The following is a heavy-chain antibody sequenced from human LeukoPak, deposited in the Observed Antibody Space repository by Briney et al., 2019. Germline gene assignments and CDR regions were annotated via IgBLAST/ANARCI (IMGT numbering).Heavy chain of an antibody. Sequence: PSETLSLTCTVSGASVTDYYWSWIRQSPGKGLEWISYIHHSGNSDYNPSLRSRVTTSLDTSKNQFSLNLISVTAAGTAVYYCTRGHWGLQSWSQGTLVTVSS. V-gene: IGHV4-59*02. CDR2: IHHSGNS. J-gene: IGHJ5*02. D-gene: IGHD7-27*01. CDR1: GASVTDYY. CDR3: TRGHWGLQS.